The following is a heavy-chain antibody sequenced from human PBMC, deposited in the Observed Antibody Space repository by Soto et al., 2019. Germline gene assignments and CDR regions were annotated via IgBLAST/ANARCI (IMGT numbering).Heavy chain of an antibody. CDR3: ARDPHEFWTSYWFDP. V-gene: IGHV1-18*01. Sequence: ASVKVSCKTSGYTFNTYGINWVRQAPGQGLELMGWISAYDGKTAYAEKFQGRVTLTTDTSTSTAYMELRSLRSDDTAIYYCARDPHEFWTSYWFDPWGQGTPVTVSS. CDR2: ISAYDGKT. D-gene: IGHD3-3*01. J-gene: IGHJ5*02. CDR1: GYTFNTYG.